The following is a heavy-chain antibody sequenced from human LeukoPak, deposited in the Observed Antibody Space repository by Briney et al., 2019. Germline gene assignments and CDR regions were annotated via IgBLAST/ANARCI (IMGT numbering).Heavy chain of an antibody. CDR1: GYXFTTYW. V-gene: IGHV5-51*01. Sequence: GESLKISCNGSGYXFTTYWIGWVRQMPGKGLEWMGIIYPGDSDTRYSPSFQGQVTISADKSISTAYLQWSSLKASDTAMYYCARTYCGGDCYYSYFDYWGQGTLVTVSS. CDR3: ARTYCGGDCYYSYFDY. CDR2: IYPGDSDT. J-gene: IGHJ4*02. D-gene: IGHD2-21*02.